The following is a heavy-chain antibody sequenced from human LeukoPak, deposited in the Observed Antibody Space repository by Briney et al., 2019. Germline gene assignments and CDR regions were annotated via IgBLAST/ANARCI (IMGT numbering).Heavy chain of an antibody. J-gene: IGHJ4*02. V-gene: IGHV3-21*01. CDR2: ISSSSYI. Sequence: PGGSLRLSCAASGFTFSSYSMNWVRQAPGKGLEWVSSISSSSYIYYADSVKGRFTISRDNAKNSLYLQMNSLRAEDTAVYYCARESIAALSFDYWGQGTLATVSS. CDR3: ARESIAALSFDY. CDR1: GFTFSSYS. D-gene: IGHD6-6*01.